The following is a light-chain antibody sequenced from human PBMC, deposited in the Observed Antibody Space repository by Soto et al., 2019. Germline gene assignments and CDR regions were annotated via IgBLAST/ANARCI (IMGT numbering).Light chain of an antibody. Sequence: EIGLTQSPGTLSLSPGERATLSCRASQSISSSYLAWYQQKPGQAPRLLIYGASSRATGIPDRFSGSGSGTDFTLTISRLEPEDFAVYYCQQYGSLPRTFGQGTKLEIK. CDR3: QQYGSLPRT. CDR2: GAS. J-gene: IGKJ2*01. CDR1: QSISSSY. V-gene: IGKV3-20*01.